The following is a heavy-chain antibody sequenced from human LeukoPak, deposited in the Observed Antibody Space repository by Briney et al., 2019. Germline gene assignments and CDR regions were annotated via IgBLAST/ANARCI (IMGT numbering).Heavy chain of an antibody. CDR1: GFTFSDYY. D-gene: IGHD3-22*01. V-gene: IGHV3-11*01. CDR2: ISSSGSTI. J-gene: IGHJ4*02. CDR3: ARDYYYDSSGYDYFDY. Sequence: GGSLRLSCAASGFTFSDYYMSWIRQAPGKGLEWVSYISSSGSTIYYADSVKGRFTISRDNAKNSLYLQMNSLRAEDTAVYYCARDYYYDSSGYDYFDYWGQGTLVTVSS.